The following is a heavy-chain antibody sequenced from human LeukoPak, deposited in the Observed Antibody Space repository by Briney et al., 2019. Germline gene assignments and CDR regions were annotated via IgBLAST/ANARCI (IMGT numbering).Heavy chain of an antibody. Sequence: ASAKDSCKASAYTFTSYYVHWGRQATGQGLEWMRIISPSGDSTTYSQKFQDRVTISRATSTSTIAMELSSLRSEDTAVYYCARAYSGYAPNDYWGGGTLVTVS. V-gene: IGHV1-46*01. CDR3: ARAYSGYAPNDY. J-gene: IGHJ4*02. D-gene: IGHD5-12*01. CDR1: AYTFTSYY. CDR2: ISPSGDST.